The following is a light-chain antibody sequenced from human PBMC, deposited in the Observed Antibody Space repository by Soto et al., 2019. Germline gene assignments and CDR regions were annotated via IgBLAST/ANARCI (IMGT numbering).Light chain of an antibody. J-gene: IGKJ1*01. CDR3: QQCDNWLRT. Sequence: EIVMTQSPATLSVSPGERATLSCRASQSVGSNLAWYQQKPGQAPRLPIYAASTRATGIPARFSGSGSGTEFTLTISSLQSEEFAVYYCQQCDNWLRTFGQGTKVDIK. V-gene: IGKV3-15*01. CDR2: AAS. CDR1: QSVGSN.